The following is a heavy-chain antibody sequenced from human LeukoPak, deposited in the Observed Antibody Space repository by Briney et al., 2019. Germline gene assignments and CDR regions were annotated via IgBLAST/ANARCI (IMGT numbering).Heavy chain of an antibody. CDR1: GYTFTNYA. CDR2: INPGNGDT. CDR3: ARERWHCRVNCYSVYYYALDV. J-gene: IGHJ6*02. V-gene: IGHV1-3*01. Sequence: ASVKVSCKGSGYTFTNYAVHWVRQAPGQRLEWLGWINPGNGDTKYSQNFQGRVTVTSDTSAATAYVELNSLTSEDTAVYYCARERWHCRVNCYSVYYYALDVWGQGTTVAVSS. D-gene: IGHD2-15*01.